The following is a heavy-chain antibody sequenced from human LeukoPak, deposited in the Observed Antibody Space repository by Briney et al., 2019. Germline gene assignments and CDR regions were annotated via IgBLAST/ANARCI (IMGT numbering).Heavy chain of an antibody. CDR2: ISSSSSTI. V-gene: IGHV3-48*01. J-gene: IGHJ4*02. Sequence: GGSLRLSCAASGFTFSSYAMSWVRQAPGKGLEWVSYISSSSSTIYYADSVKGRFTISRDNAKNSLYLQMNSLRAEDTAVYYCIAAAGTNFGYWGQGTLVTVSS. CDR1: GFTFSSYA. CDR3: IAAAGTNFGY. D-gene: IGHD6-13*01.